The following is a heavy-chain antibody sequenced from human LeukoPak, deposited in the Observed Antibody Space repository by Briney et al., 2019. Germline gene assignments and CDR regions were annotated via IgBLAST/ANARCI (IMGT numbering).Heavy chain of an antibody. Sequence: SGESLKISCKGSGYNFTSHWIGWVRQMPGKGLEWMGIIHPGDSDTRNSPSFQGQVTISADRSITTAYLQWSSLKASDTAMYYCARHYYGSGSYWDFDPWGQGTLVTVSS. CDR1: GYNFTSHW. V-gene: IGHV5-51*01. J-gene: IGHJ5*02. D-gene: IGHD3-10*01. CDR2: IHPGDSDT. CDR3: ARHYYGSGSYWDFDP.